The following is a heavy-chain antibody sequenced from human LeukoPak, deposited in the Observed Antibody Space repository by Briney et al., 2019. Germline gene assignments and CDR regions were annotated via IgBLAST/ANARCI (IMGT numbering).Heavy chain of an antibody. CDR3: VRDRSGSYLGAFDI. V-gene: IGHV3-21*01. CDR1: GFTFSSYS. Sequence: GGSLRLSCAASGFTFSSYSMNWVRQAPGKGLEWVSSISSSSSYIYYADSVKGRFTISRDNAKNSLYLQMNSLRAEDTAVYYCVRDRSGSYLGAFDIWGQGTMVTVSS. J-gene: IGHJ3*02. D-gene: IGHD1-26*01. CDR2: ISSSSSYI.